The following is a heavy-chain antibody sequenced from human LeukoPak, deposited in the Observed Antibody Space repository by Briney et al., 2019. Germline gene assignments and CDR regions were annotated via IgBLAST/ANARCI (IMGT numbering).Heavy chain of an antibody. CDR1: GGSVSSGTYY. Sequence: SETLSLTCTVSGGSVSSGTYYWSCIRQPPGKGLEWIGYIYYSGSTNYNPSLKSRVTISVDTSKNQFSLNLSSVTAADTAVYYCARVISVAGFDYWGQGTLVTVSS. CDR3: ARVISVAGFDY. CDR2: IYYSGST. J-gene: IGHJ4*02. V-gene: IGHV4-61*01. D-gene: IGHD6-19*01.